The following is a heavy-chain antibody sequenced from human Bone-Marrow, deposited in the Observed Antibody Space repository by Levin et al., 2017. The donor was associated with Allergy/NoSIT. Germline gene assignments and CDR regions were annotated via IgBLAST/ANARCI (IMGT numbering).Heavy chain of an antibody. V-gene: IGHV3-30*04. Sequence: GGSLRLSCTASGFTFSSYAMHWVRQAPGKGLEWVAVISYDGRNTYYADSVKGRFTISRDNSKNTLYLQVNSLRAEDTALYYCARDISRYYYDKSAPFDYWGQGTLVTVSS. CDR2: ISYDGRNT. J-gene: IGHJ4*02. CDR1: GFTFSSYA. D-gene: IGHD3-22*01. CDR3: ARDISRYYYDKSAPFDY.